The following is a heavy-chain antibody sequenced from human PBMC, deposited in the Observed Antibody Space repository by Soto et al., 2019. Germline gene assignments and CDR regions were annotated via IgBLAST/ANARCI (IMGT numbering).Heavy chain of an antibody. J-gene: IGHJ6*02. CDR2: ISGSGGST. Sequence: GGSLRLSCAASGFTFSSYAMSWVRQAPGKGLEWVSAISGSGGSTYYADSVKGRFTISRDNSKNTLYLQMNSLRAEDTAVYYCAKDRRDIVVVPAGMDVWGQGTTVTVSS. CDR3: AKDRRDIVVVPAGMDV. D-gene: IGHD2-2*01. V-gene: IGHV3-23*01. CDR1: GFTFSSYA.